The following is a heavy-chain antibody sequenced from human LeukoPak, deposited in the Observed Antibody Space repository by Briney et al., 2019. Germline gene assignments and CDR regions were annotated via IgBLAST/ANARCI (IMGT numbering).Heavy chain of an antibody. D-gene: IGHD3-22*01. CDR3: ATHSSGYDSGNDAFDI. CDR1: GGSISSGDYY. CDR2: IYYSGST. Sequence: SQTLSLTCTVSGGSISSGDYYWSWIRQPPGKGLEWIGYIYYSGSTYYNPSLKSRVTISVDTSKNRFSLKLSSVTAADTAAYYCATHSSGYDSGNDAFDIWGQGTMVTVSS. V-gene: IGHV4-30-4*08. J-gene: IGHJ3*02.